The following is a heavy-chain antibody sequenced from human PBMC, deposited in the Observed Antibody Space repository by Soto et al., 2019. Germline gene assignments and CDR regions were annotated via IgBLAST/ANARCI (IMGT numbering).Heavy chain of an antibody. J-gene: IGHJ3*02. CDR3: ARVARRDYGDYGDEFDI. V-gene: IGHV1-69*02. CDR2: IIPILGIA. D-gene: IGHD4-17*01. CDR1: GGTFSSYT. Sequence: QVQLVQSGAEVKKPGSSVKVSCKASGGTFSSYTISWVRQAPGQGLEWMGRIIPILGIANYAQKFQGRVTITADKSTSTAHMERSSLRSEDTAVYYCARVARRDYGDYGDEFDIWGQGTMVTVSS.